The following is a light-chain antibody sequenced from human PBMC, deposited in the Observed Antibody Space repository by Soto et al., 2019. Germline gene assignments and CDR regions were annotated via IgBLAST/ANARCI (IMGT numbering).Light chain of an antibody. Sequence: EIVLTQSPGTLSLSPGERATLSCRASQSVSSSYLAWYQQKPGQAPMLLIYGASSRATGIPDRFSGSGSGTDFTLTISSLEPADFAVYYCQQYGSSPLTFGGGTQVEIK. CDR2: GAS. V-gene: IGKV3-20*01. CDR3: QQYGSSPLT. CDR1: QSVSSSY. J-gene: IGKJ4*01.